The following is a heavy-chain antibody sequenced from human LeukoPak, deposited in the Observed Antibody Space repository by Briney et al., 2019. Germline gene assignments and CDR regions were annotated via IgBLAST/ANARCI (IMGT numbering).Heavy chain of an antibody. Sequence: GGSLRLSCAASGFTFSSYGMHWVRQAPGKGLEWVAIISYDGSNKYYADSVKGRFTISRDNSKNTLYLQMNSLRAEDTAVYYCARDEYGDYDYWGQGTLVTVSS. CDR2: ISYDGSNK. V-gene: IGHV3-30*03. J-gene: IGHJ4*02. CDR1: GFTFSSYG. CDR3: ARDEYGDYDY. D-gene: IGHD4-17*01.